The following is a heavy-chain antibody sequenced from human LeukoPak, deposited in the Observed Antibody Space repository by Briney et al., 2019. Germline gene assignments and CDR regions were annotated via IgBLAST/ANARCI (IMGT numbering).Heavy chain of an antibody. CDR1: GGSISSYY. V-gene: IGHV4-4*09. CDR3: ARYCSSTSCYGAFDI. D-gene: IGHD2-2*01. Sequence: SETLSLTCTVSGGSISSYYWSWIRQPPGKELEWIGYIYTSGSINYNPSLKSRVTISVDTSKNQFSLKLSSMTAADTAVYYCARYCSSTSCYGAFDIWGQGTMVTVSS. J-gene: IGHJ3*02. CDR2: IYTSGSI.